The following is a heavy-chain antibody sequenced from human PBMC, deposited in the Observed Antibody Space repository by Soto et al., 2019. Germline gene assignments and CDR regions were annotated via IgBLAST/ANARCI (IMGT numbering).Heavy chain of an antibody. J-gene: IGHJ4*02. CDR1: GGSISSGGYS. D-gene: IGHD5-12*01. CDR2: IYHSGST. Sequence: QLQLQESGSGLVKPSQTLSLTCAVSGGSISSGGYSWSWIRQPPGKGLEWIGYIYHSGSTYYNPSLKSRVTTPVDRSKNQFPLKLSSVTAADTAVYYCAAGGGLPRYYWGQGTLVTVSS. CDR3: AAGGGLPRYY. V-gene: IGHV4-30-2*01.